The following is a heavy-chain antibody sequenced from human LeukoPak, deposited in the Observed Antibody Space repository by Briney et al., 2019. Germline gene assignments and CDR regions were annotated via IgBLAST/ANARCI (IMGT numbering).Heavy chain of an antibody. CDR3: TRGDLGYYDYDAYSRTFDY. V-gene: IGHV1-2*02. J-gene: IGHJ4*02. CDR1: GFSFTDYY. CDR2: INSKRGDT. D-gene: IGHD3-22*01. Sequence: ASVKVSCKASGFSFTDYYIHWFRQAPGQGLEWMGWINSKRGDTSFAQNFRGRVTMTRDTSITTAYMELSRLTSDDTAVYFCTRGDLGYYDYDAYSRTFDYWGQGTLVTVSS.